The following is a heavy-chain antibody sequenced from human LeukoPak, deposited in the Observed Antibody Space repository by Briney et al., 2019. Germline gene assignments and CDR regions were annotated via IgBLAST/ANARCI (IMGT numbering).Heavy chain of an antibody. CDR3: ARASGSYYTNYGMDV. D-gene: IGHD1-26*01. CDR1: GGSISSYY. V-gene: IGHV4-59*08. J-gene: IGHJ6*02. CDR2: IYYSGST. Sequence: SETLSLTCTVSGGSISSYYWSWIRQPPGKGLEWIGDIYYSGSTNYNPSLKSRLTISVDTSKNQFSLKLSSVTAADTAVYFCARASGSYYTNYGMDVWGQGTTVTVSS.